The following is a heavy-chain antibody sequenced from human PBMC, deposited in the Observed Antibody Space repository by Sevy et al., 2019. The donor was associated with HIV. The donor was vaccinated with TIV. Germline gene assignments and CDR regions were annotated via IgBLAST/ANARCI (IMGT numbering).Heavy chain of an antibody. Sequence: GGSLRLSCAASGFIFNSYSMNWVRQAPGKGLEWVSFISSNSDHIYYADSVRGRFTISRDNAKNSLFLQMNSLRAEDTAVYYCARDQYYDSSGSPYFDYWGQGTLVTVSS. CDR2: ISSNSDHI. CDR3: ARDQYYDSSGSPYFDY. J-gene: IGHJ4*02. V-gene: IGHV3-21*01. D-gene: IGHD3-22*01. CDR1: GFIFNSYS.